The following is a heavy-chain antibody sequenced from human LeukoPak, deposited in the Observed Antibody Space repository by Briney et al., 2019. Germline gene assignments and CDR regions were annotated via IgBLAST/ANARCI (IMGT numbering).Heavy chain of an antibody. CDR2: IYYTGST. V-gene: IGHV4-59*11. J-gene: IGHJ5*02. D-gene: IGHD4-11*01. Sequence: SETLSLTCTVSGGSISGHYWSWIRQPPGKGLEWIGYIYYTGSTNYNPSLESRVTISVDTSKNQFSLKPNSVTAADTAVYYCARGGSDYRNYQNWFDPWGQGTLVTVSS. CDR3: ARGGSDYRNYQNWFDP. CDR1: GGSISGHY.